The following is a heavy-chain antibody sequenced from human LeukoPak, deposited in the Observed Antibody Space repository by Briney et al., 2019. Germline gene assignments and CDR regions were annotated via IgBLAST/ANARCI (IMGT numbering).Heavy chain of an antibody. J-gene: IGHJ3*02. CDR1: GFTFSSYW. V-gene: IGHV3-7*01. CDR3: ARIVRGIVQPQNAFDI. D-gene: IGHD2/OR15-2a*01. Sequence: GGSLRLSCAGSGFTFSSYWMSWVRQAPGKGLEWVANIKQDESEKYSVDSVRGRFTISRDNAKNSLYLQMTSLRADDTAVYYCARIVRGIVQPQNAFDIWGQGTVVPVSS. CDR2: IKQDESEK.